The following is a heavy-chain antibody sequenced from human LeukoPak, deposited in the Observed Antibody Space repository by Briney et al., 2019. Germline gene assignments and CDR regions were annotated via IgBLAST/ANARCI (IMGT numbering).Heavy chain of an antibody. D-gene: IGHD2-8*01. CDR3: TRENGAFSPFGF. Sequence: SENLFLTGGVSDGSITTTNFWGWVRQAPGQGLEWIGESSLSGLTNYNSSLSSRITISLDRAKNLLSLNLRSVTAADTAIYYCTRENGAFSPFGFWGQGTVVTVSS. CDR1: DGSITTTNF. J-gene: IGHJ4*02. CDR2: SSLSGLT. V-gene: IGHV4-4*02.